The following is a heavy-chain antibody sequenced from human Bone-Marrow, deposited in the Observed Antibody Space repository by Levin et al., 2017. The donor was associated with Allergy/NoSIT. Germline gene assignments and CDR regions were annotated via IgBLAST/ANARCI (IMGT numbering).Heavy chain of an antibody. D-gene: IGHD3-16*02. V-gene: IGHV3-23*01. CDR1: GFTFSKYA. J-gene: IGHJ4*02. Sequence: PGGSLRLSCTASGFTFSKYAMNWVRQAPGKGLEWVSAVSGSGGTTHFADSVKGRFTISRDNSKNTLYLQMNSLTAEDTAVYYCATDLTFGGVVVAYYFYHRGQGALVTVSS. CDR2: VSGSGGTT. CDR3: ATDLTFGGVVVAYYFYH.